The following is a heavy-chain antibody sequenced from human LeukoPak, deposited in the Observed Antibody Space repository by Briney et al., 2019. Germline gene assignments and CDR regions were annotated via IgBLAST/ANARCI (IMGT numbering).Heavy chain of an antibody. CDR3: ARHPIYGSGSYYPR. Sequence: SETLSLTCTVSGGSISSSSYYWGWIRQPPGKGLEWIGSIYYSGSTYYNPSLKSRVTISVDTSKNQFSLKLSSVTAADTAVYYCARHPIYGSGSYYPRWGQGTLVTVSS. D-gene: IGHD3-10*01. V-gene: IGHV4-39*01. CDR2: IYYSGST. J-gene: IGHJ4*02. CDR1: GGSISSSSYY.